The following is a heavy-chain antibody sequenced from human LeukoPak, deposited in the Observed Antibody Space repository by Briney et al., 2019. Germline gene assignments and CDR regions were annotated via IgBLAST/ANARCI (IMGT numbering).Heavy chain of an antibody. CDR1: GYSFSNYW. D-gene: IGHD7-27*01. V-gene: IGHV5-51*01. CDR2: INPGDSDT. Sequence: GESLKISCKGSGYSFSNYWIGWVRQMPEKGLEWMGIINPGDSDTRYSPSFQGQATISADKSINTAYLQWSSLRASDTAIYYCARQTGDKGIDYWGQGTLVTVSS. J-gene: IGHJ4*02. CDR3: ARQTGDKGIDY.